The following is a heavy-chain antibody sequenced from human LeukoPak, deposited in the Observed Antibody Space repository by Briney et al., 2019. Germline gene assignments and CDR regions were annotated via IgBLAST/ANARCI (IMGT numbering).Heavy chain of an antibody. CDR3: ALYSSGLFDP. V-gene: IGHV1-2*02. J-gene: IGHJ5*02. Sequence: ASVKVSCKASGYTFTGYYMHWVRQAPGQGLEYMGWINPNSGGTNYAQKFQGRVTMTRDTSISTAYMEVSRLTSDDTAVHYCALYSSGLFDPWGQGTLVTVSS. CDR1: GYTFTGYY. D-gene: IGHD6-19*01. CDR2: INPNSGGT.